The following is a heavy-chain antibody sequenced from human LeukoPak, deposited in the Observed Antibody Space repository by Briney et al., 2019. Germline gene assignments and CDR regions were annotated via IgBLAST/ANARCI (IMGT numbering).Heavy chain of an antibody. CDR3: ARTLYDFNAYFDY. D-gene: IGHD3-3*01. CDR2: IIPIFGTA. Sequence: SVKVSCKASGGTFSSYAISWVRQAPGQGLEWMGGIIPIFGTANYAQKFQGRVTMTRDTSTSTVYMELSSLRSEDTAVYYCARTLYDFNAYFDYWGQGTLVTVSS. J-gene: IGHJ4*02. V-gene: IGHV1-69*05. CDR1: GGTFSSYA.